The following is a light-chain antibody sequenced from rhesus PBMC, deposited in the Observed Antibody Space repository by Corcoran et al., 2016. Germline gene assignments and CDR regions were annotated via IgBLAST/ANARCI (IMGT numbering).Light chain of an antibody. CDR2: YAS. Sequence: DIQMTQSPSSLSASVGDTVTITCLASQDINNYLAWYQQKPGKAPKPLIYYASKLESGVPSRFSGSGSGTDFTLTISSLQPEDFAIDYCQQHNSYPRPFGQGTKVEIK. V-gene: IGKV1S14*01. J-gene: IGKJ1*01. CDR1: QDINNY. CDR3: QQHNSYPRP.